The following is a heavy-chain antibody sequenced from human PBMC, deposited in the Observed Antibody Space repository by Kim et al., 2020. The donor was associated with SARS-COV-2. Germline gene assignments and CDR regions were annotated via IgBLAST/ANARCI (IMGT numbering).Heavy chain of an antibody. Sequence: KGRFTISRDNAKNSLYLQMNSLRAEDTAVYYCARSLRRAGALVGALRNDYWGQGTLVTVSS. J-gene: IGHJ4*02. V-gene: IGHV3-11*06. CDR3: ARSLRRAGALVGALRNDY. D-gene: IGHD1-26*01.